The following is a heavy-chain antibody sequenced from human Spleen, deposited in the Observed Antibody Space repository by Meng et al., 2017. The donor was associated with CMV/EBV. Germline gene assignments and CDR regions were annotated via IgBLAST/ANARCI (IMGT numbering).Heavy chain of an antibody. V-gene: IGHV3-11*01. D-gene: IGHD6-13*01. J-gene: IGHJ5*02. CDR1: GFIVSSKY. Sequence: GGSLRLSCAASGFIVSSKYMSWVRQAPGKGLEWISYISTRGDIIYYADSVKGRFTVSRDNAKDSLYLQMNRLRVEDTAVYYCARDSDPIIAAAGIWSNWFDPWGQGTLVTVSS. CDR2: ISTRGDII. CDR3: ARDSDPIIAAAGIWSNWFDP.